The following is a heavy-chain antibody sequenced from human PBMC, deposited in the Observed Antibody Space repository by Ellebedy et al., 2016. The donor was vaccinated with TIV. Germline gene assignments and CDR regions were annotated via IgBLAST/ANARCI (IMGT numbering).Heavy chain of an antibody. CDR2: ISSSAITI. Sequence: GESLKISCAASGFTFGTYAMSWVRQVPGKGLEWVSHISSSAITIYYADSVKGRFTISRDNAKNSLYLQMNSLRDEDTAVYYCARAGDQPAARVSVWFDPWGQGTLVTVSS. CDR3: ARAGDQPAARVSVWFDP. D-gene: IGHD6-13*01. CDR1: GFTFGTYA. V-gene: IGHV3-48*02. J-gene: IGHJ5*02.